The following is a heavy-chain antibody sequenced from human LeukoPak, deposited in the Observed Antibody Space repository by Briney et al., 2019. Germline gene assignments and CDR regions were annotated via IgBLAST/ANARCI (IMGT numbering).Heavy chain of an antibody. V-gene: IGHV5-51*01. CDR2: IYPGDSDT. CDR1: GYNFTDYW. CDR3: ARRLYYYESSGYFLGWFDP. Sequence: GESLKISCKGSGYNFTDYWIGWVRQMPGKGLEWIGIIYPGDSDTRYSPSFQGQVTISVGKSLNTAYLQWTSLKASDSATYYCARRLYYYESSGYFLGWFDPWGQGTLVTVSS. D-gene: IGHD3-22*01. J-gene: IGHJ5*02.